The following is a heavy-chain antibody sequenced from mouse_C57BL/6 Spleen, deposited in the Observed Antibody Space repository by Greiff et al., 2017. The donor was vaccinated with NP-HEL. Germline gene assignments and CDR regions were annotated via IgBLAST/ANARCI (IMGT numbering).Heavy chain of an antibody. CDR1: GYAFSSSW. D-gene: IGHD2-4*01. V-gene: IGHV1-82*01. CDR2: IYPGDGDT. Sequence: VQLQQSGPELVKPGASVKISCKASGYAFSSSWMNWVKQRPGKGLEWIGRIYPGDGDTNYNGKFKGKATLTADKSSSTAYMQLSSLTSEDSAVYFCANFYYDYVFAYWGQGTLVTVSA. J-gene: IGHJ3*01. CDR3: ANFYYDYVFAY.